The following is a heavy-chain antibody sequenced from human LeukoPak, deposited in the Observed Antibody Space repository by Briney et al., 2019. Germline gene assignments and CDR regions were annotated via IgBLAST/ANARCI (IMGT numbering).Heavy chain of an antibody. CDR1: GYTFTGYY. D-gene: IGHD2-8*01. CDR2: INPNSGGT. CDR3: ARGPNHYYYMDF. Sequence: ASVKVSCKASGYTFTGYYMHWVRQAPGQGLEWIGWINPNSGGTNYAQKFQGRVTMTRDTSISTAYMELSRLRSDDTAVSYCARGPNHYYYMDFWGTGTTVSVSS. V-gene: IGHV1-2*02. J-gene: IGHJ6*03.